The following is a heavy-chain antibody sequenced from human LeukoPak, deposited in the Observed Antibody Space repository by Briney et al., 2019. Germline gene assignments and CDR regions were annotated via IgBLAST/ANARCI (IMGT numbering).Heavy chain of an antibody. Sequence: GGSLRLSCAASGFTFSSYGMHWVRQAPGKGLEWVAVISYDGSNKYYADSVKGRFTISRDNSKNTLYLQMNSLRAEDTAVYYCASEGMDVWGQETTVTVSS. CDR2: ISYDGSNK. CDR3: ASEGMDV. CDR1: GFTFSSYG. V-gene: IGHV3-30*03. D-gene: IGHD3-10*01. J-gene: IGHJ6*02.